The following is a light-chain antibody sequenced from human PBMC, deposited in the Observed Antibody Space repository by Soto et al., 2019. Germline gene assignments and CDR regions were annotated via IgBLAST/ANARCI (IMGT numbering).Light chain of an antibody. CDR3: QQYNNWWT. CDR2: GAS. V-gene: IGKV3-15*01. Sequence: EIVMMQSPATLSVSPGERATLSCRASQSVSSNLAWYQQKPGQAPRLLIYGASTRATGIPARFSGSGSGTGFTLTISSLQSEDFAVYYCQQYNNWWTFGQGTKVDIK. CDR1: QSVSSN. J-gene: IGKJ1*01.